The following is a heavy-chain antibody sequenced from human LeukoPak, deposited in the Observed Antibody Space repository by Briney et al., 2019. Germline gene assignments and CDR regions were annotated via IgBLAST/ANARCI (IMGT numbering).Heavy chain of an antibody. J-gene: IGHJ5*02. V-gene: IGHV4-59*03. CDR3: ATQGIAAANRPSSNWFDP. CDR1: GGSITSSFY. CDR2: IYNSGGT. Sequence: PSETLSLTCTVSGGSITSSFYWSWIRQSPGQGLEWIGYIYNSGGTKYNPSLKSRLTISVDTSKNQFSLNLSSVTAADTAVYYCATQGIAAANRPSSNWFDPWGQGTLVTVSS. D-gene: IGHD6-13*01.